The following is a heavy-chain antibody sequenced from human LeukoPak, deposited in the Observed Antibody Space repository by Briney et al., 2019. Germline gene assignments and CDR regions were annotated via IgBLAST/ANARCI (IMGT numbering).Heavy chain of an antibody. CDR3: ARDMAAAGTIFDY. V-gene: IGHV3-48*02. Sequence: GGSLRLSCAASGFTFSSYSMNWVRQAPGKGLEWVSYISSSSSTIYYADSVKGRFTISRDNAKNSLFLQMNRLRDEDTAVYYCARDMAAAGTIFDYWGQGTLVTVSS. CDR1: GFTFSSYS. J-gene: IGHJ4*02. D-gene: IGHD6-13*01. CDR2: ISSSSSTI.